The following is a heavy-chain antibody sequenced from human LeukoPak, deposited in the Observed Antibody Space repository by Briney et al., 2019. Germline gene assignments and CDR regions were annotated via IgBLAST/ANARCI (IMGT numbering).Heavy chain of an antibody. V-gene: IGHV3-21*01. CDR3: ARGGSALGYSYGYADY. CDR2: ISSSSSYI. J-gene: IGHJ4*02. Sequence: PGGSLRLSCAASGFTFSSYSMNWVRQAPGKGLEWVSSISSSSSYIYYADSVKGRFTISRDNAKNSLYLQMNSLRAEDTAVYYCARGGSALGYSYGYADYWGQGTLVTVSS. D-gene: IGHD5-18*01. CDR1: GFTFSSYS.